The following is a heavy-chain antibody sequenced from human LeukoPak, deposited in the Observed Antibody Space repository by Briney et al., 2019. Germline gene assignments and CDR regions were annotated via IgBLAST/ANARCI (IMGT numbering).Heavy chain of an antibody. CDR3: AKTTYYYDSSGYYYN. CDR2: ISGDGGST. D-gene: IGHD3-22*01. CDR1: GFTFDDYA. J-gene: IGHJ4*02. V-gene: IGHV3-43*02. Sequence: PGGSLRLSCAASGFTFDDYAMHWVRQAPGKGLEWVSLISGDGGSTYYADSVKGRFTISRDNSKNSLYLQMNSLRTEDTASYYCAKTTYYYDSSGYYYNWGQGTLVTVSS.